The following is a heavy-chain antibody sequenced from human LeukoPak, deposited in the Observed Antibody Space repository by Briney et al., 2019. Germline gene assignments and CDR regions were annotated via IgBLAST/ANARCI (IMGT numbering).Heavy chain of an antibody. J-gene: IGHJ4*02. CDR3: VKDCSSGSYFDY. D-gene: IGHD3-10*01. Sequence: GGSLRLSCSASGFTFSRYAMHWVRQAPGKGLEYVSAISSNGGSTYNADSVRRRFTISRDNSRNTLHLQRSIPRVEDRAVYYCVKDCSSGSYFDYWGQGTLVSVSS. CDR1: GFTFSRYA. V-gene: IGHV3-64D*06. CDR2: ISSNGGST.